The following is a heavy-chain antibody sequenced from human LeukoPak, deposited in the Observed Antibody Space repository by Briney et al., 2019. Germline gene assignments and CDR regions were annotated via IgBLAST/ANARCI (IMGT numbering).Heavy chain of an antibody. CDR1: GYSISSGYY. CDR2: IYHSGST. CDR3: ERDYPQFDP. J-gene: IGHJ5*02. Sequence: PSETLSLTCAVSGYSISSGYYWGWIRQPPGKGLEWIGSIYHSGSTYYNPSLKSRVTISVDTSKNQFSLKLSSVTAADTAVYYCERDYPQFDPWGQGTLVTVSS. V-gene: IGHV4-38-2*02.